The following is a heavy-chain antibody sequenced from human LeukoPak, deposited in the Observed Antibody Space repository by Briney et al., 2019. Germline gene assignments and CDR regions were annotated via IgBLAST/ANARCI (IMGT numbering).Heavy chain of an antibody. CDR2: IYYSGST. Sequence: PSETLSLTCTVSGGSISSYYWSWIRQPPGKGLEWIGYIYYSGSTNYNPSLKSRVTISVDTSKNQFSLKLSSVTAADTAVYYCARRNYDFWSGMAQNVDVWGRGTTVTVSS. CDR3: ARRNYDFWSGMAQNVDV. V-gene: IGHV4-59*08. CDR1: GGSISSYY. J-gene: IGHJ6*02. D-gene: IGHD3-3*01.